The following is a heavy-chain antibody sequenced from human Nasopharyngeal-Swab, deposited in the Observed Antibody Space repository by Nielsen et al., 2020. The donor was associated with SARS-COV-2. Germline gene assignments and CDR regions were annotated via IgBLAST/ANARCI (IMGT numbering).Heavy chain of an antibody. J-gene: IGHJ5*02. Sequence: SETLSPSCTSSGASISSYYWSWIRPPPGKGLEWSVYIYYSGSTNYNPSLKSRVTISVDTSKNQFSLKLSSVTAADTAVCYCARGGERLKWLSWGNWLDTWGQGTLVTVYS. CDR1: GASISSYY. V-gene: IGHV4-59*01. CDR3: ARGGERLKWLSWGNWLDT. CDR2: IYYSGST. D-gene: IGHD6-19*01.